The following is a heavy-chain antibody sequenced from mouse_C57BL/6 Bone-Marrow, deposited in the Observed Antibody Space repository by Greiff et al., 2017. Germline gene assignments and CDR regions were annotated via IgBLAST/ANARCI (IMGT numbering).Heavy chain of an antibody. D-gene: IGHD1-1*01. CDR2: IRRKSSNYAT. CDR1: GFTFNTYA. V-gene: IGHV10-3*01. CDR3: VRDWGYYGTDWYFDV. J-gene: IGHJ1*03. Sequence: EVQLQESGGGLVQPKGSLKLSCAASGFTFNTYAMHWVRQAPGKGLEWVARIRRKSSNYATYYADSVKDRFTISRDDSQSMLYLQMNNLKTEDTAMYYCVRDWGYYGTDWYFDVWGTGTTVTVSS.